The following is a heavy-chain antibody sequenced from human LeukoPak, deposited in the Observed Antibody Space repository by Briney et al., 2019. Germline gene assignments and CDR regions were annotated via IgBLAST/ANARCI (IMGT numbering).Heavy chain of an antibody. CDR3: AQDRPTYYGSNGHYYKLNGDC. V-gene: IGHV3-23*01. J-gene: IGHJ4*02. D-gene: IGHD3-22*01. CDR2: ISRSGAPT. Sequence: GGSLRHSCAASGFNFSSYAMSCVPQAPGKGLEWGSYISRSGAPTYYAHSVRGRFTISRDNSDNTLNLQMNSLRAEDTAVYYCAQDRPTYYGSNGHYYKLNGDCWGQGTLVTVSS. CDR1: GFNFSSYA.